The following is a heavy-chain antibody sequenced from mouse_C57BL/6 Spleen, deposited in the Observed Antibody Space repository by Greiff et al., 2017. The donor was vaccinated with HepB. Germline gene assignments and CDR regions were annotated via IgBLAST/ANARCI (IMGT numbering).Heavy chain of an antibody. V-gene: IGHV1-82*01. J-gene: IGHJ4*01. D-gene: IGHD2-5*01. CDR3: ARGGYYSNHYAMDY. CDR2: IYPGDGDT. Sequence: QVQLKQSGPELVKPGASVKISCKASGYAFSSSWMNWVKQRPGKGLEWIGRIYPGDGDTNYNGKFKGKATLTADKSSSTAYMQLSSLTSEDSAVYFCARGGYYSNHYAMDYWGQGTSVTVSS. CDR1: GYAFSSSW.